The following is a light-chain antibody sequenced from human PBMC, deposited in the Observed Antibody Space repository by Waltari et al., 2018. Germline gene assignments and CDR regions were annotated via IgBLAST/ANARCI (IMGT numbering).Light chain of an antibody. J-gene: IGKJ1*01. CDR1: QSVSRT. Sequence: EVMITQSPGLQSMAGGEGAAPSCRASQSVSRTLAWYQQKPGQAPRLLIYDASSRATGIPDRFSGSGSGTDFSLTISRLEPEDFAVYYCQKYGTLPATFGQGTKVEIK. CDR2: DAS. V-gene: IGKV3-20*01. CDR3: QKYGTLPAT.